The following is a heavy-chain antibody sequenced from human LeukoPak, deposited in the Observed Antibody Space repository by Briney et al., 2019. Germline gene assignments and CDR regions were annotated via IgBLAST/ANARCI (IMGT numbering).Heavy chain of an antibody. J-gene: IGHJ6*02. Sequence: SQTLSLTCTVSGGSISSGGYYWSWIRQHPGKGLEWIGYIYYSGSTYYNPSLKSRVTISVDTSKNQFSLKLSSVTAADTAVYYCARDRRGYYDSSGYLDYYGMDVWGQGTTVTVSS. D-gene: IGHD3-22*01. V-gene: IGHV4-31*03. CDR2: IYYSGST. CDR3: ARDRRGYYDSSGYLDYYGMDV. CDR1: GGSISSGGYY.